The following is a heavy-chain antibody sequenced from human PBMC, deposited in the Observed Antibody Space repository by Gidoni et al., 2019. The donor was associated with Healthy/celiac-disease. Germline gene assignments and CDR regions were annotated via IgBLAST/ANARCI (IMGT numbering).Heavy chain of an antibody. CDR2: IYYSGST. V-gene: IGHV4-59*08. Sequence: QVQLQESGPGLVKPSETLSLTCTVSGGSISCYYWSWIRQPPGKGLEWIGYIYYSGSTNYNPSLKSRVTISVDTSKNQFSLKLSAVTAADTAVYYCARHEPTTYYDFWSGQSPFDYWGQGTLVTVSS. CDR3: ARHEPTTYYDFWSGQSPFDY. CDR1: GGSISCYY. D-gene: IGHD3-3*01. J-gene: IGHJ4*02.